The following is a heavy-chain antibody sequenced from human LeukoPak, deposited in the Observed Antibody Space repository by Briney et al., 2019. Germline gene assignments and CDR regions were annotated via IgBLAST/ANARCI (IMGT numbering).Heavy chain of an antibody. CDR2: VNHGGST. J-gene: IGHJ4*02. Sequence: SETLSLTCTVYGGSFSGYYWSWIRQPPGKGLEWIGEVNHGGSTNYNLSLKSRVTISADTSKNQFSLKLSSVTAADTATYYCARRPPNGGPSGLDSWGQGTLVTVSS. CDR3: ARRPPNGGPSGLDS. D-gene: IGHD4-23*01. CDR1: GGSFSGYY. V-gene: IGHV4-34*01.